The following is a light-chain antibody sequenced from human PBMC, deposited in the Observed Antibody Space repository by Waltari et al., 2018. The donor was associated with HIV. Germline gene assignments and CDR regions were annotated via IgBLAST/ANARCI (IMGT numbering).Light chain of an antibody. J-gene: IGKJ2*01. V-gene: IGKV3-20*01. Sequence: EIVLTQSPGTLSLSQGDRATLSCRASQSISSSSLAWYQQQRGQAPRLLIYGASSRATGIADRFSGSGSATDFTLIIARLEPEDFAVYYCQQHGTSRMTFGQGTRLDI. CDR1: QSISSSS. CDR2: GAS. CDR3: QQHGTSRMT.